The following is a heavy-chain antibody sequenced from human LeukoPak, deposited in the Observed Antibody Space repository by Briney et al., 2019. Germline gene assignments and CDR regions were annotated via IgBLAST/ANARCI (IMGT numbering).Heavy chain of an antibody. CDR2: ISYDGSNK. CDR1: GFTFSSYG. V-gene: IGHV3-30*19. D-gene: IGHD1-26*01. J-gene: IGHJ4*02. Sequence: GGSLRLSCAASGFTFSSYGMHWVRQAPGKGLEWVAVISYDGSNKYYADSVKGRFTISRDNSKNTLYLQMNSLRAEDTAVYYCARDPYGGGATLPTYWGQGTLVTVSS. CDR3: ARDPYGGGATLPTY.